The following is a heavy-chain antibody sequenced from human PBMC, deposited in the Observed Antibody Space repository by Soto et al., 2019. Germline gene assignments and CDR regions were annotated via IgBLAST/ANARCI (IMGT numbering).Heavy chain of an antibody. CDR2: IIPVFGRP. CDR1: GGSFSSFG. J-gene: IGHJ1*01. V-gene: IGHV1-69*13. D-gene: IGHD5-12*01. CDR3: AREGSGYNL. Sequence: PRASVKVSCKASGGSFSSFGISWVRQAPGQGLEWMGGIIPVFGRPNYAQRFRGRLTITADESTNTVYLELIDLRSEDTAVYYCAREGSGYNLWGQGTQVTVS.